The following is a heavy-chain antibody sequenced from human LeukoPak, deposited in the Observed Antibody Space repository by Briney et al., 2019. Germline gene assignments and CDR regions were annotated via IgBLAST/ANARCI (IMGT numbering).Heavy chain of an antibody. Sequence: SVKVSRKASGGTFSSYAISWVRQAPGQGLEWMGGIIPIFGTANYAQKFQGRVTITADESTSTAYMELSSLRSEDTAVYYCARDRFSRDDSSGYEGFAFDIWGQGTMVTVSS. CDR3: ARDRFSRDDSSGYEGFAFDI. J-gene: IGHJ3*02. V-gene: IGHV1-69*13. CDR1: GGTFSSYA. D-gene: IGHD3-22*01. CDR2: IIPIFGTA.